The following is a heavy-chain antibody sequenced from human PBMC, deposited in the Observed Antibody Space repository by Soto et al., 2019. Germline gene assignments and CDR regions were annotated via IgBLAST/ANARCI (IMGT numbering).Heavy chain of an antibody. V-gene: IGHV1-3*01. CDR3: ARDFSWFGELIASDY. J-gene: IGHJ4*02. D-gene: IGHD3-10*01. Sequence: QVQLVQSGAEVKKPGASVKVSCKASGYTFTSYAMHWVRQAPGQRLEWMGWINAGNGNTKYSQKFQGRVIITRDTSASTGYMELSSLRSEDTAVYYCARDFSWFGELIASDYWGQGTLVTVSS. CDR1: GYTFTSYA. CDR2: INAGNGNT.